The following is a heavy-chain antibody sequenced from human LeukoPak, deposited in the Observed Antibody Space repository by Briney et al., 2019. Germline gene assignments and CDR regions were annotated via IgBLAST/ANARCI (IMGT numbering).Heavy chain of an antibody. CDR1: GFTFSSYS. J-gene: IGHJ4*02. V-gene: IGHV3-48*04. CDR2: ISSSSSTI. Sequence: GGSLRLSCAASGFTFSSYSMNWVRQAPGKGLEWVSYISSSSSTIYYADSVKGRFTISRDNAKNSLYLQMNSLRAEDTALYYCARDTHLSYAAGFDYWGQGTLVTVSS. D-gene: IGHD3-16*01. CDR3: ARDTHLSYAAGFDY.